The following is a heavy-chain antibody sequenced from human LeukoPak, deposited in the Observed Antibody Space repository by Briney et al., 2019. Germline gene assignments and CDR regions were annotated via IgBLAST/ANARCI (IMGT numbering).Heavy chain of an antibody. J-gene: IGHJ4*02. Sequence: GGSLRLSCAASGFTFSSYWVSWVRQAPGKGLEWVANIKQDGSEKYYVDSVKGRFIISRDNAKNSLYLQMNSLRAEDTAVYYCARGHDFWSGLSDYWGQGILVTVSS. CDR2: IKQDGSEK. CDR3: ARGHDFWSGLSDY. V-gene: IGHV3-7*01. CDR1: GFTFSSYW. D-gene: IGHD3-3*01.